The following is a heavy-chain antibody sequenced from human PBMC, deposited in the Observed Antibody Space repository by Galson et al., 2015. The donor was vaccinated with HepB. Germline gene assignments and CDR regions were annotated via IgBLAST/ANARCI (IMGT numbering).Heavy chain of an antibody. Sequence: SVKVSCKASGGTFSSYAISWVRRAPGQGLEWMGGIIPLFGTANYAQKFQGRVTITADESTSTAYMEVCSLRSEDTAGDYCARSLGVVPAARAFDYWGQGSLV. V-gene: IGHV1-69*13. CDR1: GGTFSSYA. CDR3: ARSLGVVPAARAFDY. J-gene: IGHJ4*02. CDR2: IIPLFGTA. D-gene: IGHD2-2*01.